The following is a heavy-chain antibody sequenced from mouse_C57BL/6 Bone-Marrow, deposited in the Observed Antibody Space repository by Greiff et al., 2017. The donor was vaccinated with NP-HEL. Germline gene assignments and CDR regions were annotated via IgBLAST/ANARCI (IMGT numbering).Heavy chain of an antibody. V-gene: IGHV1-76*01. CDR3: ARGGYDSY. J-gene: IGHJ2*01. Sequence: QVQLQQSGAELVRPGASVKLSCKASGYTFTDYYINWVKQRPGQGLEWIARIYPGSGNTYYNEKFKGKATLTAEKSSSTAYMQLSSLTSEDSAVYFCARGGYDSYWGQGTTLTVSS. CDR1: GYTFTDYY. CDR2: IYPGSGNT. D-gene: IGHD2-2*01.